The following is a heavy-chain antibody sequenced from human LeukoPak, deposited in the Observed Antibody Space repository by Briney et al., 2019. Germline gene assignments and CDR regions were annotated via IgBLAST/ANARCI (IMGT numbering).Heavy chain of an antibody. CDR2: ISSAGSNK. D-gene: IGHD6-13*01. Sequence: GGSLRLSCAGSGFSFNKYVMHWVRQAPGKGLEWVAVISSAGSNKYYADSVKGRFTISRDSSKNTLYLQMNSLRAEDTAVYYCARDRRQSRQHLIPHYFDYWGQGTLVTVSS. V-gene: IGHV3-30*04. CDR1: GFSFNKYV. CDR3: ARDRRQSRQHLIPHYFDY. J-gene: IGHJ4*02.